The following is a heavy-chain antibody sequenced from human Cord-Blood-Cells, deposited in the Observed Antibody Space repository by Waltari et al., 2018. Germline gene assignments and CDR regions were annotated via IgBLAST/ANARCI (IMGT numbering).Heavy chain of an antibody. CDR3: AREGHSSGWSFDY. Sequence: EVQLVESGGGLIQPGGSLRFSCAASGFPVSSNYLSWVRQAPGKGLEWVSVIYSGGSTYYADSVKGRFTISRDNSKNTLYLQMNSLRAEDTAVYYCAREGHSSGWSFDYWGQGTLVTVSS. D-gene: IGHD6-19*01. CDR1: GFPVSSNY. V-gene: IGHV3-53*01. CDR2: IYSGGST. J-gene: IGHJ4*02.